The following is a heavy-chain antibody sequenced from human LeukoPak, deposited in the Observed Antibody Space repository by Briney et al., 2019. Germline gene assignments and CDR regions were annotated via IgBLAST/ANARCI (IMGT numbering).Heavy chain of an antibody. CDR1: GFTFSSYG. CDR2: ISGSGGST. V-gene: IGHV3-23*01. D-gene: IGHD3-22*01. Sequence: GGSLRLSCAASGFTFSSYGMSWVRQAPGKGLEWVSAISGSGGSTYYADSVKGRFTISRDNSKNTLYLQMNSLRAEDTAVYYCAKSLSRFIWLFPNWGQGTLVTVSS. J-gene: IGHJ4*02. CDR3: AKSLSRFIWLFPN.